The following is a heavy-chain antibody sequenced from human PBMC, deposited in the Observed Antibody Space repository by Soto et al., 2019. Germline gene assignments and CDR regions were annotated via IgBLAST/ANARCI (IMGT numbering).Heavy chain of an antibody. CDR2: ITSSGSPI. D-gene: IGHD3-22*01. J-gene: IGHJ6*02. V-gene: IGHV3-48*03. CDR3: ARSGYFDSGGYPYYYYGMDV. Sequence: GSLRLSCAASGFTFSSYEMNWVRQAPGEGMEWLSYITSSGSPIYYADSVKGRFTISRDNAKNSLYLQMNGLRAEDTAVYYCARSGYFDSGGYPYYYYGMDVWGQGTTVPVSS. CDR1: GFTFSSYE.